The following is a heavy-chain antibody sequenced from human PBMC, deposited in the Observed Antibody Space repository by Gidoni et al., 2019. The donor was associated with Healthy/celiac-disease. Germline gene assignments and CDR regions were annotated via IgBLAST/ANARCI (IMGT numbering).Heavy chain of an antibody. CDR1: GVNFSSYS. Sequence: EVQLVESGGGLVKPGGSRRLSGAASGVNFSSYSMNWVRQAPGKGLEWVSSISSSSSYIYYADSVKGRFTISRDNAKNSLYLQMNSLRAEDTAVYYCVYYGSGSYADYFDYWGQGTLVTVSS. CDR2: ISSSSSYI. J-gene: IGHJ4*02. D-gene: IGHD3-10*01. CDR3: VYYGSGSYADYFDY. V-gene: IGHV3-21*01.